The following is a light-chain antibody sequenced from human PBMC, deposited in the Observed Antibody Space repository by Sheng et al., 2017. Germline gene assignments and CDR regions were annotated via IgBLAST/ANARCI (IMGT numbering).Light chain of an antibody. CDR3: QQYHDWPLT. CDR2: GAS. V-gene: IGKV3-15*01. Sequence: IVMTQSPATLSVSPGERATLSCRASQSVTNSLAWCQQKPGQAPRLLIYGASTRATGIPARFSGSGSGTEFTLTISSLQSEDFAVYYCQQYHDWPLTFGGGTKVE. J-gene: IGKJ4*01. CDR1: QSVTNS.